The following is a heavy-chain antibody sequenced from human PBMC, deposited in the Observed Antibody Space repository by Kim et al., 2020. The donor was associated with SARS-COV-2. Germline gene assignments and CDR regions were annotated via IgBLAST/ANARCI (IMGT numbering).Heavy chain of an antibody. V-gene: IGHV4-34*01. CDR3: ARGRPSITMIVVVKFPFDY. CDR2: INHSGST. J-gene: IGHJ4*02. Sequence: SETLSLTCAVYGGSFSGYYWSWIRQPPGKGLEWIGEINHSGSTNYNPSLKSRVTISVDTSKNQFSLKLSSVTAADTAVYYCARGRPSITMIVVVKFPFDYWGQGTLVTVSS. CDR1: GGSFSGYY. D-gene: IGHD3-22*01.